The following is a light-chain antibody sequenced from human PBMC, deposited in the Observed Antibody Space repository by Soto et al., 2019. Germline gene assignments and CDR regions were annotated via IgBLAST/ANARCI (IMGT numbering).Light chain of an antibody. Sequence: EIVLTQSPATLSLSPGERATLSCRASQSVSSYLAWYQQKPGQAPRLLIYDASNRATGIPARFSGSGSGTDFTLTSSSLEPEDLAVYYCQQRSNWPPTCGQRTKLQIK. CDR2: DAS. CDR1: QSVSSY. CDR3: QQRSNWPPT. V-gene: IGKV3-11*01. J-gene: IGKJ2*01.